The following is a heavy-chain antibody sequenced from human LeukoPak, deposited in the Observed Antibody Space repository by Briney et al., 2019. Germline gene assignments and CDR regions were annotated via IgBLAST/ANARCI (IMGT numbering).Heavy chain of an antibody. Sequence: ASVKVSCKVSGYTLTELSMHWVRQAPGKGLEWMGGFDPEDGETIYAQKFQGRVTMTEDTSTDTAYMELSSLRSEDTAVYYCATARGPRYSSSWDEAFDIWGQGTMVTVSS. D-gene: IGHD6-13*01. CDR2: FDPEDGET. CDR3: ATARGPRYSSSWDEAFDI. J-gene: IGHJ3*02. CDR1: GYTLTELS. V-gene: IGHV1-24*01.